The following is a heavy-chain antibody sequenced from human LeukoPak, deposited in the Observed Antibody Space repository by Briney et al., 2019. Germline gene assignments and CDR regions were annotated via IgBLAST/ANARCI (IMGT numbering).Heavy chain of an antibody. CDR2: ICAYNGNT. D-gene: IGHD3-22*01. Sequence: SSVKVSCKASGYTFTSYGISWVRQAPGQGLEWMGWICAYNGNTNYAQKLQGRVTMTTGTSSNTAYKELRSLRSDDTAVYYCARDYYDSSGYYQGGDYFDYWGQGTLVTVSS. J-gene: IGHJ4*02. CDR1: GYTFTSYG. CDR3: ARDYYDSSGYYQGGDYFDY. V-gene: IGHV1-18*01.